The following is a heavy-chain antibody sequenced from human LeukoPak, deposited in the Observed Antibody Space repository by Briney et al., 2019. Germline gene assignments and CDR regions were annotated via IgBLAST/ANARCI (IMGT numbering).Heavy chain of an antibody. D-gene: IGHD3-10*01. V-gene: IGHV4-61*02. J-gene: IGHJ6*03. Sequence: SETLSLTCTVSGGSISSSSYYWGWIRQPAGKGLEWIGRIYTSGSTNYNPSLKSRVTISVDTSKNQFSMKLSSVTAADTAVYYCARRRYYYGSGSYYGSYYYYMDVWGKGTTVTISS. CDR3: ARRRYYYGSGSYYGSYYYYMDV. CDR1: GGSISSSSYY. CDR2: IYTSGST.